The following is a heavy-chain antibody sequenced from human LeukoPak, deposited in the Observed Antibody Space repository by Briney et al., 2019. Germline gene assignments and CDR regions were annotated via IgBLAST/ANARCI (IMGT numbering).Heavy chain of an antibody. Sequence: QTGGSLRLSCAASGFTFSSAAMTWVRQAPGRGLEWVSTVTGSDDRTYYADSVKGRFTISRDYSRNMLHLQMNSPRVEDTAMYYCAKGPQLNSGYHPDYWGHGTLVTVSS. J-gene: IGHJ4*01. V-gene: IGHV3-23*01. CDR1: GFTFSSAA. D-gene: IGHD3-22*01. CDR3: AKGPQLNSGYHPDY. CDR2: VTGSDDRT.